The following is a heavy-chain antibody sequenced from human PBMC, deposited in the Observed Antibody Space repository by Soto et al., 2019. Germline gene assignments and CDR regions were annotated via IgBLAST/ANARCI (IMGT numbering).Heavy chain of an antibody. D-gene: IGHD6-13*01. CDR3: ARFSSSWYPSDWFDP. V-gene: IGHV4-31*03. J-gene: IGHJ5*02. CDR2: IYYSGST. CDR1: GGSISSGGYY. Sequence: QVQLQESGPGLVKPSQTLSLTCPVSGGSISSGGYYWSWIRQHPGKGLEWIGYIYYSGSTYYNPSLKSRVTISVDTSKNQFSLKLSSVTAADTAVYYCARFSSSWYPSDWFDPWGQGTLVTVSS.